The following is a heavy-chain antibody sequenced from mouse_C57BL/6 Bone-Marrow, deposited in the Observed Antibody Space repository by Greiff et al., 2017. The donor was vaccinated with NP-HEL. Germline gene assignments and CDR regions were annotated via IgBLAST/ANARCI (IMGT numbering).Heavy chain of an antibody. CDR3: ARDYYVTPYYAMGY. CDR2: IDPSDSYT. CDR1: GYTFTSYW. D-gene: IGHD1-1*01. J-gene: IGHJ4*01. Sequence: QVQLQQPGAELVKPGASVKLSCKASGYTFTSYWMQWVKQRPGQGLEWIGEIDPSDSYTNYNQKFKGKATLTVDTSSSTAYMQLSSLTSEDSAVYYCARDYYVTPYYAMGYWGQVTSVTVSS. V-gene: IGHV1-50*01.